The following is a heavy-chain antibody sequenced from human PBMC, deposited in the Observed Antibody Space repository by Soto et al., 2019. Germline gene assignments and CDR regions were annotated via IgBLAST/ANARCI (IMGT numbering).Heavy chain of an antibody. V-gene: IGHV3-33*01. CDR2: IWYDGSYK. CDR3: ARGGPGTYYRPFYY. D-gene: IGHD3-10*01. Sequence: QVQLVESGGGVGQPGRSLRLSCAACGFIFSNYGMHGVRPAPGKGLVWEAVIWYDGSYKNYGDSVKGRFTISRDNSKNTVFLQMNSLRGEDTAVYYCARGGPGTYYRPFYYWGQVALVTVSS. J-gene: IGHJ4*02. CDR1: GFIFSNYG.